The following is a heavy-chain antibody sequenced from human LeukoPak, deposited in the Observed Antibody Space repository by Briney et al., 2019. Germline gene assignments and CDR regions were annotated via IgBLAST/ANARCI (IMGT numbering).Heavy chain of an antibody. CDR1: GFTFDDYA. CDR2: TSSNSGSI. V-gene: IGHV3-9*03. Sequence: GRSLRLTCAASGFTFDDYAMHWVRQAPGKGLEWLSGTSSNSGSIGYADSVKGRFTISRDNAKNSLYLQMNSLRAEDMALYYCAKGGDYYYDSSGYYSAFDIWGQGTMVTVSS. J-gene: IGHJ3*02. D-gene: IGHD3-22*01. CDR3: AKGGDYYYDSSGYYSAFDI.